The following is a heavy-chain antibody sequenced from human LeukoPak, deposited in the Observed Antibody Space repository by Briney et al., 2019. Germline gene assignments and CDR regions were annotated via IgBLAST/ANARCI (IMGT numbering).Heavy chain of an antibody. V-gene: IGHV3-30*18. CDR1: GFTFSSYG. J-gene: IGHJ5*02. CDR3: AKGALWFGGVTNWFDP. D-gene: IGHD3-10*01. Sequence: GGSLRLSCAASGFTFSSYGMHWVREAPGKGLEWVAVISYDGSNKYYADSVKGRFTISRDNSKNTLYLQMNSLRAEDTAVYYCAKGALWFGGVTNWFDPWGQGTLVTVSS. CDR2: ISYDGSNK.